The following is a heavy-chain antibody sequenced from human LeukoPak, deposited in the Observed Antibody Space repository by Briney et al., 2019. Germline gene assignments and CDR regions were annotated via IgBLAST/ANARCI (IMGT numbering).Heavy chain of an antibody. CDR1: GGSISSYY. Sequence: SETLSLTCTVSGGSISSYYWSWIRQPPGKGLVWIGYIYYSGSTNYNPSLKSRVTISVDTSKNQFSLKLSSVTAADTAVYYCARDQSYYDSSGYRGDYFDYWGQGTLVTVSS. CDR3: ARDQSYYDSSGYRGDYFDY. J-gene: IGHJ4*02. CDR2: IYYSGST. D-gene: IGHD3-22*01. V-gene: IGHV4-59*01.